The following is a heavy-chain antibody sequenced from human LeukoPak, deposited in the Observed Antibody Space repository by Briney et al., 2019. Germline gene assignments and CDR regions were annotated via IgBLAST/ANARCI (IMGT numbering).Heavy chain of an antibody. V-gene: IGHV4-34*01. Sequence: SETLSLTCAVYGGSFSGYYWSGIRQPPGKGLEWIGEINHSGRTNYNPSLKGRVTISVDTSKNQFSLKLRFVTAADTAVYYCARFLAYCGGDCSNWYFDLWGRGTLVTVSS. CDR2: INHSGRT. CDR1: GGSFSGYY. CDR3: ARFLAYCGGDCSNWYFDL. D-gene: IGHD2-21*02. J-gene: IGHJ2*01.